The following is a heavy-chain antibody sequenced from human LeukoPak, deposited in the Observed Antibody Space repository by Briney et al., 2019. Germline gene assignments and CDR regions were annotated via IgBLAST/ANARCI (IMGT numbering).Heavy chain of an antibody. D-gene: IGHD4-17*01. V-gene: IGHV4-59*01. Sequence: SETLSLTCTVSGGSISSYYWSWIRQPPGKGLEWIGYIYYSGSTNYNPSLKSRVTISVDTSKNQFSLKLSSVTAADTAVYYCARDYGDYGYYFDYWGQGTLVTVSS. CDR2: IYYSGST. CDR1: GGSISSYY. CDR3: ARDYGDYGYYFDY. J-gene: IGHJ4*02.